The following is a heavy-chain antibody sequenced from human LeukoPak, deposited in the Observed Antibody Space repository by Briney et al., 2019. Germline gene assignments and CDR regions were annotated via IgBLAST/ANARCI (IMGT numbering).Heavy chain of an antibody. J-gene: IGHJ4*02. CDR2: ISSSSRYI. CDR3: ARDGAAKSLPFFDY. V-gene: IGHV3-21*01. CDR1: GFTFSSYS. Sequence: GGSLRLSCAASGFTFSSYSMNWVRQAPGKGLEWVSSISSSSRYIYYADSVKGRFTISRDNAKNSLYLQMNSLRAEDTAVYYCARDGAAKSLPFFDYWGQGTLVTVSS. D-gene: IGHD6-13*01.